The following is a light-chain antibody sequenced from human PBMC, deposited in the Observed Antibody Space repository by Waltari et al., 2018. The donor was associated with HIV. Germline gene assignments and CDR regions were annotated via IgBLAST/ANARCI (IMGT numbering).Light chain of an antibody. Sequence: QSVLTQPPSASGTPGQRVTISCSGSTSNIGSNTINWYQQHPGTAPKLLIYSNNPPPSGVPDRFSGSKSGTSASLAISGLQSEDEADYSCAAWDDSLNGPVFGGGTKLTVL. CDR2: SNN. J-gene: IGLJ3*02. V-gene: IGLV1-44*01. CDR1: TSNIGSNT. CDR3: AAWDDSLNGPV.